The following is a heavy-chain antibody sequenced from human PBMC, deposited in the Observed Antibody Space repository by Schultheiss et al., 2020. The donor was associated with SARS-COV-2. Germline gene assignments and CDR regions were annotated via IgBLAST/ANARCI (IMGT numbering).Heavy chain of an antibody. J-gene: IGHJ6*03. CDR1: GYTFTGYY. D-gene: IGHD6-6*01. CDR2: INPNSGGT. V-gene: IGHV1-2*02. Sequence: ASVKVSCKASGYTFTGYYMHWVRQAPGQGLEWMGWINPNSGGTNYAQKFQGRVTMTRDTSISTAYMELSSLRSEDMAVYYCARGQVQLGYYSYMDVWGKGTTVTVSS. CDR3: ARGQVQLGYYSYMDV.